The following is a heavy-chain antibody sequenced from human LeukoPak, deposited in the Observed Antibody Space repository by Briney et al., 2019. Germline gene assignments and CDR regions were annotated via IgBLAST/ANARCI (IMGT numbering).Heavy chain of an antibody. Sequence: ASVKVSCKAFGYTFPAYYIHWVRQAPGQGLEWMGWINPNSGGTNYAQKSQGRVTMTRDTSVNTAYMELNSLRSDDTAVYYCARETKGDYVEYYYYYMDVWGKGTTVTISS. CDR1: GYTFPAYY. D-gene: IGHD4-17*01. CDR2: INPNSGGT. J-gene: IGHJ6*03. V-gene: IGHV1-2*02. CDR3: ARETKGDYVEYYYYYMDV.